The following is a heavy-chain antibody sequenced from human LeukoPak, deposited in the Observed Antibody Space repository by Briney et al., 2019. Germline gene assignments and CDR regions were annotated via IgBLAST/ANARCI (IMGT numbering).Heavy chain of an antibody. Sequence: GGSLRLSCAASGFIFRNSGMHWVRQALGKGLEWVAFIRYDGSIKYYADSVNGRFTISGDNSKNTLYLQMNSLRAEDTAVYYCAKDVNTGGDYFDYWGQGTLVTVSS. V-gene: IGHV3-30*02. CDR1: GFIFRNSG. J-gene: IGHJ4*02. CDR3: AKDVNTGGDYFDY. CDR2: IRYDGSIK. D-gene: IGHD1-14*01.